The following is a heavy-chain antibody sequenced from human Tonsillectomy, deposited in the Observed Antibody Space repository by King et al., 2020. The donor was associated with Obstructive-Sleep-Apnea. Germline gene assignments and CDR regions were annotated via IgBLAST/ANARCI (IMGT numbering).Heavy chain of an antibody. CDR3: ARDTRGDYVFDY. CDR2: ISSSSSYI. J-gene: IGHJ4*02. D-gene: IGHD4-17*01. Sequence: VQLVESGGGLVKPGGSLRLSCAASGFTFSSYSMNWVRQAPGKGLEWVSSISSSSSYIYYADSVKGRFTISRENAKNSLYLQMNSPRAEDTAVYYCARDTRGDYVFDYWGQGTLVTVSS. V-gene: IGHV3-21*01. CDR1: GFTFSSYS.